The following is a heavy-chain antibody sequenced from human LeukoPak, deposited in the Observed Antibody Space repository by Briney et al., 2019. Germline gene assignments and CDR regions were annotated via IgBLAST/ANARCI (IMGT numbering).Heavy chain of an antibody. CDR1: RFTFSSYA. CDR2: ILYDGSNK. D-gene: IGHD2/OR15-2a*01. J-gene: IGHJ5*02. CDR3: ARDPQPPRTLYWFDP. V-gene: IGHV3-30-3*01. Sequence: PGGSLRLSCAASRFTFSSYAMHWVRQAPGKGLEWVAVILYDGSNKYHADSVKGRFTISRDKSKNTLYLQMNSLRAEDTAVYYCARDPQPPRTLYWFDPWGQGTLVTVSS.